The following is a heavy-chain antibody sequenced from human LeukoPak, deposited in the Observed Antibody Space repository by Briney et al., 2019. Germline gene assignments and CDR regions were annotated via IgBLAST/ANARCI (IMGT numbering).Heavy chain of an antibody. CDR1: GFTFGDHS. D-gene: IGHD3-9*01. V-gene: IGHV3-49*03. CDR2: IRSKAYGGTA. J-gene: IGHJ4*02. CDR3: TGEIRYFDWFQADY. Sequence: GGSLRLSCTASGFTFGDHSVSWFRQAPGKGLEWVGFIRSKAYGGTAEYAASVKGRFTISRDDSKSVAYLQMDSLKTEDTAVYYCTGEIRYFDWFQADYWGQGTLVTVSS.